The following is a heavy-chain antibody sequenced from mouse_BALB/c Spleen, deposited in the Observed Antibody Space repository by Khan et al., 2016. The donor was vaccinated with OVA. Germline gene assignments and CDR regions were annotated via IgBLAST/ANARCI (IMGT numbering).Heavy chain of an antibody. CDR3: ARGGYGSFGY. J-gene: IGHJ3*01. Sequence: QVQLQQPGAELARPGASVKMSCKASGYIFTSYMIHWVKQRPGQGLEWIGDINPSSDYNNYNQKFKDKATLTEDKSSSTAYMQLSSLTSEDSAVYYCARGGYGSFGYWGQGTLVTVSA. CDR1: GYIFTSYM. V-gene: IGHV1-4*01. CDR2: INPSSDYN. D-gene: IGHD1-1*01.